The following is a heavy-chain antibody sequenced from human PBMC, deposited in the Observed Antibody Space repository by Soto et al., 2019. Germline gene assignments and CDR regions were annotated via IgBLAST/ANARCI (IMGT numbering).Heavy chain of an antibody. CDR1: GGSISSYY. J-gene: IGHJ4*02. CDR2: IYYSGST. CDR3: AVAVAGLFDY. V-gene: IGHV4-59*01. D-gene: IGHD6-19*01. Sequence: SETLSLTCTVSGGSISSYYWSWIRQPPGKGLEWIGYIYYSGSTNYNPSLKSRVTISVDTSKNQFSLKLSSVTAADTAVYYCAVAVAGLFDYWGQGTLVTVSS.